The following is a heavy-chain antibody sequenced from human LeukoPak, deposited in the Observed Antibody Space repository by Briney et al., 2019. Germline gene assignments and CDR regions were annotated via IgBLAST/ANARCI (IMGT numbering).Heavy chain of an antibody. Sequence: PSETLSLTCTVSGGSISNGGFYWSWIRQHPGKGLEWIGYIYYGGNTYYNPSLKSRVTISVDTSKNQFSLKLSSVTAADTAVYYCARGGSHCIDPWGQGTLVTVSS. D-gene: IGHD2-21*02. CDR1: GGSISNGGFY. CDR3: ARGGSHCIDP. J-gene: IGHJ5*02. V-gene: IGHV4-31*03. CDR2: IYYGGNT.